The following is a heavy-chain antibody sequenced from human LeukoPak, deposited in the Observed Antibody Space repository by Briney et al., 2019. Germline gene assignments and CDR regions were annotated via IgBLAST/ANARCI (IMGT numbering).Heavy chain of an antibody. CDR1: GFTFSSYS. D-gene: IGHD1-26*01. J-gene: IGHJ4*02. CDR2: IRSSSSDI. Sequence: GGSLRLSCAASGFTFSSYSMNWVRQAPGKGVEWVSFIRSSSSDIYYADSVKGGFTISRANAKNSLYLQMDSLKAEDTAVYYCARVRSGSLDYWGQGTLVTVSS. CDR3: ARVRSGSLDY. V-gene: IGHV3-21*01.